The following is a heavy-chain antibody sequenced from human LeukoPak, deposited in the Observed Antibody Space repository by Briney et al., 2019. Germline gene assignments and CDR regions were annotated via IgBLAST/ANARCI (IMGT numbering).Heavy chain of an antibody. V-gene: IGHV3-23*01. J-gene: IGHJ4*02. CDR3: AKDRGGYSSGWYAGNIFDY. CDR1: GFTFSSYA. CDR2: ISGSGGST. Sequence: GGSLRLSCAASGFTFSSYAMSWVRQAPGKGLEWVSAISGSGGSTYYADSVKGRFTISRDNSKNTLYLQMNSLRAEDTAVYYCAKDRGGYSSGWYAGNIFDYWGQGTLVTVSS. D-gene: IGHD6-19*01.